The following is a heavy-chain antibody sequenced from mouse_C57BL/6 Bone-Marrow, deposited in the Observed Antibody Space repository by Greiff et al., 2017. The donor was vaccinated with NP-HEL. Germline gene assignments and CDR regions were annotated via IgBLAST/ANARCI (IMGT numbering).Heavy chain of an antibody. CDR2: IDPSDSYT. J-gene: IGHJ2*01. CDR1: GYTFTSYW. Sequence: QVQLKQPGAELVRPGTSVKLSCKASGYTFTSYWMHWVKQRPGQGLEWIGVIDPSDSYTNYNQKFKGKATLTVDTSSSTAYMQLSSLTSEDSAVYYCARGGGPTVEGYWGQGTTLTVSS. V-gene: IGHV1-59*01. CDR3: ARGGGPTVEGY. D-gene: IGHD1-1*01.